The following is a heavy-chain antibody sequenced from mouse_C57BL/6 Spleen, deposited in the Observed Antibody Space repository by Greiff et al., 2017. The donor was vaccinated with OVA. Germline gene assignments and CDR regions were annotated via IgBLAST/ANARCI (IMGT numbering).Heavy chain of an antibody. CDR3: ARDLTGTNYYAMDY. CDR2: ISDGGSYT. CDR1: GFTFSSYA. V-gene: IGHV5-4*01. D-gene: IGHD4-1*01. Sequence: HLVESGGGLVKPGGSLKLSCAASGFTFSSYAMSWVRQTPEKRLEWVATISDGGSYTYYPDNVKGRFTISRDNAKNNLYLQMSHLKSEDTAMYYCARDLTGTNYYAMDYWGQGTSVTVSS. J-gene: IGHJ4*01.